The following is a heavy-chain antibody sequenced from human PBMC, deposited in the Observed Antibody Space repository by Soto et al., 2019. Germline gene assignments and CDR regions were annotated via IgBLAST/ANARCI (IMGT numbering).Heavy chain of an antibody. D-gene: IGHD3-22*01. CDR2: MNPNSGNT. CDR1: GYTFTSYD. CDR3: ARVLGTDYYDSSGYWRDDY. V-gene: IGHV1-8*01. Sequence: QVQLVQSGAEVKKPGASVKVSCKASGYTFTSYDINWVRQATGQGLEWMGWMNPNSGNTGYAQKFQGRVTMTRNTSISTAYMELSSLRSEDTAVYYCARVLGTDYYDSSGYWRDDYWGQGTLVTVSS. J-gene: IGHJ4*02.